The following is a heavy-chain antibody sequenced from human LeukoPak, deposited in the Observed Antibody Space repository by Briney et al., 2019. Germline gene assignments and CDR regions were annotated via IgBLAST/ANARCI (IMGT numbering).Heavy chain of an antibody. CDR1: GGSFSIYA. V-gene: IGHV1-69*05. Sequence: SVKVSCKASGGSFSIYAISWVRQAPGQGLEWMGGIIPIFGTANYAQNFQGRVTITTDESTSTAYMELSRLRSEDTAVYYCGRDGKDTAADYWGQGTLVTVSS. J-gene: IGHJ4*02. CDR2: IIPIFGTA. D-gene: IGHD5-18*01. CDR3: GRDGKDTAADY.